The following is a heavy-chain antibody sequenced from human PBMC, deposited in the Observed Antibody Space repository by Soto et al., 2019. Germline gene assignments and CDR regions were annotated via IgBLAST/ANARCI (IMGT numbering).Heavy chain of an antibody. CDR1: GGSISSGGYY. J-gene: IGHJ4*02. Sequence: TLSLTCTVSGGSISSGGYYWSWFRQHPGKGLEWIGYIYYSGSTYYNPSLKSRVTISVDTSKNQFSLKLSSVTAADTAVYYCARRYGWNFDYWGQGTLVTVSS. D-gene: IGHD6-19*01. CDR2: IYYSGST. CDR3: ARRYGWNFDY. V-gene: IGHV4-31*03.